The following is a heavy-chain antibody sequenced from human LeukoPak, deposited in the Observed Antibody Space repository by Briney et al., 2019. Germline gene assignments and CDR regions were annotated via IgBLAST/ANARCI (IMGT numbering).Heavy chain of an antibody. CDR3: ARQDSGNITGTAYYGMDV. Sequence: PGESLKISCKGSGYSFTSYWIGWVRQMPGKGLEWMGIIDPGDSDTRYSPSFQGQVTISADKSISTAYLQWSSLKASDTAMYYCARQDSGNITGTAYYGMDVWGQGTTVTVSS. D-gene: IGHD1-20*01. CDR1: GYSFTSYW. V-gene: IGHV5-51*01. CDR2: IDPGDSDT. J-gene: IGHJ6*02.